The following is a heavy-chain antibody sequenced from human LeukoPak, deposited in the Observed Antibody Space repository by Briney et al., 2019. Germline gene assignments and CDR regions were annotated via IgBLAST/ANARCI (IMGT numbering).Heavy chain of an antibody. CDR2: ISYDGSNK. CDR1: GFTFSSYA. J-gene: IGHJ3*02. Sequence: GRSLRLSRAASGFTFSSYAMHWVRQAPGRGLEWVAVISYDGSNKYYADSVKGRFTISRDNSKNTLYLQMSSLSAEDTAVYYCARAGVHYYDSSGFAPHAFDIWGQGTMVTVSS. D-gene: IGHD3-22*01. V-gene: IGHV3-30*15. CDR3: ARAGVHYYDSSGFAPHAFDI.